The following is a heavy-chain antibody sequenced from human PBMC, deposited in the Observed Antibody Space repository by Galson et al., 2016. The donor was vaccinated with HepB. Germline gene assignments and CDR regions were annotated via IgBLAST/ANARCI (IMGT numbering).Heavy chain of an antibody. Sequence: SVKVSCKASGGTFSSYSTSWLRQAPGQGLEWMGGIIPIFGTANYAQKFQGRVTITADESTNTAYMELSSLRSEDTAIYCCARAGPTYGLYYLDDWGKGTLVTVSS. CDR1: GGTFSSYS. D-gene: IGHD4-17*01. CDR3: ARAGPTYGLYYLDD. CDR2: IIPIFGTA. V-gene: IGHV1-69*13. J-gene: IGHJ4*02.